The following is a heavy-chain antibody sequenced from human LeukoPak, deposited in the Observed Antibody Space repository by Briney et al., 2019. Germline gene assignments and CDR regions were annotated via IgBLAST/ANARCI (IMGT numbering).Heavy chain of an antibody. J-gene: IGHJ4*02. D-gene: IGHD4-17*01. CDR3: ARAQDGDYGAGH. V-gene: IGHV1-46*04. CDR1: GYTFTSYH. Sequence: GASVKVSCKASGYTFTSYHMHWVRQAPGQGLEWMGIITPSVGHTSYAQKLQGRVNMTRDTSTSTVYMELSSLRSEDTAVYYCARAQDGDYGAGHWGQGTLVTVSS. CDR2: ITPSVGHT.